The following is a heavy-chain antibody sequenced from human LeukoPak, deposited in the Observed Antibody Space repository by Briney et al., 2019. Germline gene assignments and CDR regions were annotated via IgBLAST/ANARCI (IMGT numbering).Heavy chain of an antibody. V-gene: IGHV1-18*01. D-gene: IGHD2-21*02. CDR2: ISAYNGNT. CDR3: ARVDCGGDCYSPSGAFDI. CDR1: GYTFTSYG. Sequence: GASVKVSCKASGYTFTSYGISWVRQAPGQGLEWMGWISAYNGNTNYAQKLQGRVTMTTDTSTSTAYMELRSLRSDDTAVYYCARVDCGGDCYSPSGAFDIWGQGTMVTVSS. J-gene: IGHJ3*02.